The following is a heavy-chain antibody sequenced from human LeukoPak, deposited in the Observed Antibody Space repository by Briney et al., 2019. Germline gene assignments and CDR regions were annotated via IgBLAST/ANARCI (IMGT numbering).Heavy chain of an antibody. CDR3: AKSQGYGDLYYFDY. V-gene: IGHV3-9*01. CDR2: ISWNSGSI. J-gene: IGHJ4*02. CDR1: GFTFDDYA. D-gene: IGHD4-17*01. Sequence: GGSLRLSCAASGFTFDDYAMHWVRQAPGKGLEWVSGISWNSGSIGYADSVKGRFTISRDNAKNSLYLQMNSLRAEDTALYYCAKSQGYGDLYYFDYWGQGTLVTVSS.